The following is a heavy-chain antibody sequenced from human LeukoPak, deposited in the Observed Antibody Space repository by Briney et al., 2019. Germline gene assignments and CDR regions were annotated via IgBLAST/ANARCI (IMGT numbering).Heavy chain of an antibody. V-gene: IGHV3-7*01. CDR1: GFPFSSYW. CDR3: ARVGYSSSWYNWFDP. Sequence: GGSLRLSCAASGFPFSSYWMAWVRQAPGKGLEWVATITLDGSDSYYVDSVKGRFTISRDNAKNSLYLEMNSLRAEDTAVYYCARVGYSSSWYNWFDPWGQGTLVTVSS. CDR2: ITLDGSDS. D-gene: IGHD6-13*01. J-gene: IGHJ5*02.